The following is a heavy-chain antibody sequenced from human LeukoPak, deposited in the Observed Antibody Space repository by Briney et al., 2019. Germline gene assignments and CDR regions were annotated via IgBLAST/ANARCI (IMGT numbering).Heavy chain of an antibody. CDR3: ARRSDSGSDDGEDYFDY. CDR2: INHSGST. V-gene: IGHV4-39*01. D-gene: IGHD1-26*01. CDR1: GGSISSSSYY. Sequence: ASETLSLTCTVSGGSISSSSYYWSWIRQPPGKGLEWIGEINHSGSTNYNPSLKSRVTTSVDTSKNQFSLKLTSVTAADTAVYFCARRSDSGSDDGEDYFDYWGQGTLVTVSS. J-gene: IGHJ4*02.